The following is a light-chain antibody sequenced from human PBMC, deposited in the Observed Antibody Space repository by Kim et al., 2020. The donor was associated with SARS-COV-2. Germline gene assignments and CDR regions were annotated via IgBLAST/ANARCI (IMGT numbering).Light chain of an antibody. J-gene: IGLJ2*01. CDR2: RHN. V-gene: IGLV1-47*01. Sequence: QSVLTQPPSASGTPGQRVTISCSGSSSNIGSYYVYWYQQFPGTAPRVLMYRHNQRPSGVPDRFSGSKSGTSASLVISGLRSEDEADYYCAARDGSLRAVVFGGGTQLTVL. CDR3: AARDGSLRAVV. CDR1: SSNIGSYY.